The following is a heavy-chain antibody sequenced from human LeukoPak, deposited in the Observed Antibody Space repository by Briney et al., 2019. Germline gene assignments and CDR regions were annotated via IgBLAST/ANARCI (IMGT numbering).Heavy chain of an antibody. Sequence: SETLSLTCAVYGGSFSGYYWSWIRQPPGKGLEWIGEINHGGGTNYNPSLKSRVTVSVDTSKNHFSLKLTSVTAADTAVYYCATRHGSAWYFDYWGQGTRVTVSS. V-gene: IGHV4-34*01. CDR2: INHGGGT. J-gene: IGHJ4*02. CDR1: GGSFSGYY. D-gene: IGHD6-19*01. CDR3: ATRHGSAWYFDY.